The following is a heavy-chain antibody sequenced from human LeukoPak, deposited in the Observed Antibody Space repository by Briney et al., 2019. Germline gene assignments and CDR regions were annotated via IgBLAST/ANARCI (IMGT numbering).Heavy chain of an antibody. D-gene: IGHD6-6*01. J-gene: IGHJ3*02. CDR2: IRSKTYGGTT. Sequence: GGSLRLSCAASGFTFSSYWMSWIRQAPGKGLEWVALIRSKTYGGTTEYAASVKGRFTMSRDDSKSIAYLQMNSLKIEDTAVYYCIRGSSSWSPGMSFDIWGQGTMVTVSS. V-gene: IGHV3-49*03. CDR1: GFTFSSYW. CDR3: IRGSSSWSPGMSFDI.